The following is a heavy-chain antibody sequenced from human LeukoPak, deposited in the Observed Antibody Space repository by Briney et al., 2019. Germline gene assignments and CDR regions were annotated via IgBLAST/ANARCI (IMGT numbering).Heavy chain of an antibody. V-gene: IGHV3-74*01. CDR2: INTQGTYT. D-gene: IGHD1-26*01. J-gene: IGHJ4*02. Sequence: GGSLRLSCAVSGITFSSYWMHWVRQDPGRGLLWVSRINTQGTYTNYADSVKGRFTISRDNAKNTLYLQMSSLRAEDTAVYYCARGLRRSYPDGGFDYWGQGTLVTVSS. CDR3: ARGLRRSYPDGGFDY. CDR1: GITFSSYW.